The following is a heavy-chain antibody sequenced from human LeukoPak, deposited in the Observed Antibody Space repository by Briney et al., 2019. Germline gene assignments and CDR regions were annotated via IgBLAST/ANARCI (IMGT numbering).Heavy chain of an antibody. V-gene: IGHV3-7*01. Sequence: GGSLRLSCTASGFPFSSYSMNWVRQAPGKGLEWVANIKQDGSEKYYVDSVKGRFTISRDNAKNSLYLQMNSLRAEDTAVYYCARPGITIFGYYYMDVWGKGTTVTVSS. CDR3: ARPGITIFGYYYMDV. J-gene: IGHJ6*03. CDR2: IKQDGSEK. D-gene: IGHD3-3*01. CDR1: GFPFSSYS.